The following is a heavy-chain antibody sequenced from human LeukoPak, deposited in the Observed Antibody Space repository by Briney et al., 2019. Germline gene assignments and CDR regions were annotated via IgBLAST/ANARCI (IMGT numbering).Heavy chain of an antibody. Sequence: GRSLRLSCAAPGFTFSSYAMHWVRQAPGQGLEWGAVISYDGSNKYYEDSVKGRFTISRDNSKNTLYLQMNSLRAEDTAVYYCAREFGYADDYFDYWGQGTLVTVSS. CDR3: AREFGYADDYFDY. J-gene: IGHJ4*02. V-gene: IGHV3-30-3*01. CDR1: GFTFSSYA. CDR2: ISYDGSNK. D-gene: IGHD2-15*01.